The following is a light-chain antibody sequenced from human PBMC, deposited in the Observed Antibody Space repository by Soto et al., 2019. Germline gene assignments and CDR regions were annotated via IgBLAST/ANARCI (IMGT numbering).Light chain of an antibody. V-gene: IGLV2-14*01. J-gene: IGLJ3*02. Sequence: QSALTQPASVSGSPGQSITISCTGTSSDVGAYNYVSWFQQHPGKAPRLIIYDVSNRPSGVSNRFSASKSGNTASLTISGLQAEDEADYYCSSYTTSTTGVFGGGTKVTVL. CDR3: SSYTTSTTGV. CDR2: DVS. CDR1: SSDVGAYNY.